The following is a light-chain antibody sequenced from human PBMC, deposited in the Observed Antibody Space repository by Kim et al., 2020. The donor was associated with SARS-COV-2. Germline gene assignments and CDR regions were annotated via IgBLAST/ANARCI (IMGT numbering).Light chain of an antibody. J-gene: IGLJ3*02. Sequence: QAGLTQPPSVSKGLRQTATLTCTGNSNNVGNQGATWLQQHQGHPPKLLSYRNNNRPSGISDRLSASRSGDTASLTITGLQPEDEADYYCSAWDSSLSAWVFGGGTKRTVL. V-gene: IGLV10-54*01. CDR2: RNN. CDR3: SAWDSSLSAWV. CDR1: SNNVGNQG.